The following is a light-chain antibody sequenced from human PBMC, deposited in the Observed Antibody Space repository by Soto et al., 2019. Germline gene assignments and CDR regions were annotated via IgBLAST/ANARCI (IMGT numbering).Light chain of an antibody. CDR2: GAS. V-gene: IGKV3-20*01. CDR1: QSVSSSY. J-gene: IGKJ3*01. Sequence: EIVLTQSPGTLSLSPGERATLSCRASQSVSSSYLAWYQQKPGQAPRLLLYGASSRATGIPDRFSGSGSGTEFTRTISRLEPEECAVYYCQQYGSSLFGPGTKVDIK. CDR3: QQYGSSL.